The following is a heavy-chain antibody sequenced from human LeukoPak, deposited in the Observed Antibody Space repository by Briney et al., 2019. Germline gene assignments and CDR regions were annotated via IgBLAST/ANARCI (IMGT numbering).Heavy chain of an antibody. D-gene: IGHD4-23*01. CDR3: ARDAGYGGNSDY. Sequence: PGGSLRLSCAASGFTFRKYWMSWVRQAPGKGLESVAYINKDGSDKYYVDSVKGRFTVSRDNAKNSLYLQMNSLRAEDTAVYYCARDAGYGGNSDYWGQGTLVTVSS. CDR2: INKDGSDK. CDR1: GFTFRKYW. V-gene: IGHV3-7*01. J-gene: IGHJ4*02.